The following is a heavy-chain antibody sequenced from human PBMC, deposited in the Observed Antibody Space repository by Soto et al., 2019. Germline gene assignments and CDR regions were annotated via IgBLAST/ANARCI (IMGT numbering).Heavy chain of an antibody. J-gene: IGHJ4*02. V-gene: IGHV1-18*01. CDR2: ISGYNGNT. D-gene: IGHD6-19*01. CDR1: GYTFTTYG. Sequence: QVQLVQSGAEVKKPGASVKVSCKAYGYTFTTYGITWVRQAPGQGLEWMGWISGYNGNTNYAQKLQGRVTMTTDTSTSTAYMELRSLRSDDTAVYYCARGIAMAGLGLFDYWGQGTLVTVSS. CDR3: ARGIAMAGLGLFDY.